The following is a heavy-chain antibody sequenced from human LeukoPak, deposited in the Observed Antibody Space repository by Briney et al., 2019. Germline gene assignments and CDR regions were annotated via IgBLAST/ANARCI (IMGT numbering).Heavy chain of an antibody. CDR3: ARGYSSSWNFDY. D-gene: IGHD6-6*01. CDR2: IYTSGST. V-gene: IGHV4-59*10. CDR1: GGSFSGYY. J-gene: IGHJ4*02. Sequence: SETLSLTCAVYGGSFSGYYWSWIRQPAGKGLEWIGRIYTSGSTNYNPSLKSRVTMSVDTSKNQFSLKLSSVTAADTAVYYCARGYSSSWNFDYWGQGTLVTVSS.